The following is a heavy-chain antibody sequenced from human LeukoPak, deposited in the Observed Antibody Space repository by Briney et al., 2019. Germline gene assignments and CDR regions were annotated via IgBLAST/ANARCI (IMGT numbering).Heavy chain of an antibody. J-gene: IGHJ3*02. CDR3: AKDLVPSNYDAFDI. CDR2: ISSSSSYI. CDR1: GFTFSSYS. D-gene: IGHD4-11*01. Sequence: GGSLRLSCAASGFTFSSYSMNWVRQAPGKGLEWVSSISSSSSYIYYADSVKGRFTISRDNAKNSLYLQMNSLRAEDTAVYYCAKDLVPSNYDAFDIWGQGTMVTVSS. V-gene: IGHV3-21*01.